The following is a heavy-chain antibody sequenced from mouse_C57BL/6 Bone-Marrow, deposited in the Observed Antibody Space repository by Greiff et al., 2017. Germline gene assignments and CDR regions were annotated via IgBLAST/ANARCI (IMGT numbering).Heavy chain of an antibody. D-gene: IGHD2-2*01. CDR1: GFTFSSYG. CDR3: ARRAMVTTPYYFDY. V-gene: IGHV5-6*01. J-gene: IGHJ2*01. Sequence: VQLKESGGDLVKPGGSLKLSCAASGFTFSSYGMSWVRQTPDKRLEWVATISSGGSYTYYPDSVKGRFTISRDNAKNTLYLQMSRLKSEDTAMYYCARRAMVTTPYYFDYWGQGTTLTVSS. CDR2: ISSGGSYT.